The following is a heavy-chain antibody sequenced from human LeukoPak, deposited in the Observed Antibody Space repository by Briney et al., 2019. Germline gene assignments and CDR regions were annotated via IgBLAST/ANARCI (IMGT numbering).Heavy chain of an antibody. CDR2: IYHSGST. J-gene: IGHJ3*02. CDR1: GYSISSGYY. CDR3: ASFAYCGGDCFSGGAFDI. V-gene: IGHV4-38-2*02. Sequence: SETLSLTCTVSGYSISSGYYWGWIRQPPGKGLEWIGSIYHSGSTYYNPSLKSRVTISVDTSKNQFSLKLSSETAADTAVYYCASFAYCGGDCFSGGAFDIWGQGTMVTVSS. D-gene: IGHD2-21*02.